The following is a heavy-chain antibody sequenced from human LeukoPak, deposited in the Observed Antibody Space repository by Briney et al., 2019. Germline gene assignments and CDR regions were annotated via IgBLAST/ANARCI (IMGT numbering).Heavy chain of an antibody. J-gene: IGHJ4*02. D-gene: IGHD3-22*01. CDR3: AKGIHYDSSGPLGY. V-gene: IGHV3-9*01. Sequence: PGRSLRLSCAASGFTFDDYAMHWVRQAPGKGLEWVSGISWNSGSIGYADSVKGRFTISRDNAKNSLYLQMNSLRAEDTALYYCAKGIHYDSSGPLGYWGQGTLVTVSS. CDR1: GFTFDDYA. CDR2: ISWNSGSI.